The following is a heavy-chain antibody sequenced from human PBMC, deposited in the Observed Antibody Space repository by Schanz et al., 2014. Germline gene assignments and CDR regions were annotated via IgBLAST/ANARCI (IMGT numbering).Heavy chain of an antibody. V-gene: IGHV1-69*02. CDR3: ASDLAVDTGSVVHCSYYGMDV. J-gene: IGHJ6*02. CDR1: GGTFSTYT. CDR2: IIPILGIA. D-gene: IGHD1-1*01. Sequence: QVQLVQSGAEVKKPGSSVKVSCKASGGTFSTYTISWVRQAPGQGLEWMGRIIPILGIANYAQEFQGRVTITADTSTTTTYMEMSGLRSNVTAVYSCASDLAVDTGSVVHCSYYGMDVWGQGTTVTVSS.